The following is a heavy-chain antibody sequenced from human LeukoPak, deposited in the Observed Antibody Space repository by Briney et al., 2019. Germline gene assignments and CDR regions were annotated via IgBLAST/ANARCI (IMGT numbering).Heavy chain of an antibody. CDR2: INHSGST. V-gene: IGHV4-34*01. Sequence: SETLSLTCAVYGGSFSGYYWSWIRQPPGKGLEWIGEINHSGSTNYNPSLKSRVTISVDTSKNQFSLNLTSVTAADTAVYYCAREVTPPRASNNVFDVWGQGTVATVSA. CDR3: AREVTPPRASNNVFDV. CDR1: GGSFSGYY. J-gene: IGHJ3*01. D-gene: IGHD4-11*01.